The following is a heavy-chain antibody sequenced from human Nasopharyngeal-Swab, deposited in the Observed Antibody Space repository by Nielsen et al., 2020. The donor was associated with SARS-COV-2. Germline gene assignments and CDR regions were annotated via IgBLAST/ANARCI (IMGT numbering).Heavy chain of an antibody. CDR3: ARGVSGFGVVTKGGWFDP. J-gene: IGHJ5*02. CDR2: ISYDGSNK. Sequence: GESLKISCAASGFTFSSYAMHWVRQAPGRGLEWVAVISYDGSNKYYADSVKGRFTISRDNSKNTLYLQMSSLRAEDTAVYYCARGVSGFGVVTKGGWFDPWGQGTLVTVSS. V-gene: IGHV3-30*04. CDR1: GFTFSSYA. D-gene: IGHD3-3*01.